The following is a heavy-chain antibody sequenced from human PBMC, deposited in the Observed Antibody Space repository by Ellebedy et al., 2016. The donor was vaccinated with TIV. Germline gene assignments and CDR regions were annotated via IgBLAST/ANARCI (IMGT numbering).Heavy chain of an antibody. CDR1: GDSIDSGSYY. CDR3: AKLRQSPVVPEANYYFDY. Sequence: SETLSLXXTVSGDSIDSGSYYWSWIRKPAGEGLEWIGRVYATGSANYNPSLKSRVVMSVDTSKNQFSLRLSSVTAADTAVYYCAKLRQSPVVPEANYYFDYWGQGILVTVSS. V-gene: IGHV4-61*02. CDR2: VYATGSA. J-gene: IGHJ4*02. D-gene: IGHD2-15*01.